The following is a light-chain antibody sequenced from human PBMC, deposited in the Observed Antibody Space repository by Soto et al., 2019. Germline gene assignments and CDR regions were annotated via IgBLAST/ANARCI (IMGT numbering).Light chain of an antibody. CDR2: DAS. V-gene: IGKV1-5*01. CDR1: QTISNW. CDR3: LQDYSYPRT. Sequence: DIQMTQSPSTLSASLGDRVTITCRASQTISNWLAWYQQKPGKAPKLLIYDASSLESGVPSRFSGSGSGTEFTLTISSLQPDDFATYYCLQDYSYPRTFGQGTKVDI. J-gene: IGKJ1*01.